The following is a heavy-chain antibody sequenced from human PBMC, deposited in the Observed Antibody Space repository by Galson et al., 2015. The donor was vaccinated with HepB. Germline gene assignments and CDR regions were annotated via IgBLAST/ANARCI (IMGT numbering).Heavy chain of an antibody. J-gene: IGHJ4*02. Sequence: SLRLSCAASGFTFTRYAMPWVRQAPGEGLEWVSSITSSGGNTYYTDAVKGRFTISRDNSKNTLSLQLNSLRVEDTAVYYCAKDGIMVANNPYHFHYWGQGTLVTVSS. CDR1: GFTFTRYA. CDR2: ITSSGGNT. CDR3: AKDGIMVANNPYHFHY. D-gene: IGHD2-15*01. V-gene: IGHV3-23*01.